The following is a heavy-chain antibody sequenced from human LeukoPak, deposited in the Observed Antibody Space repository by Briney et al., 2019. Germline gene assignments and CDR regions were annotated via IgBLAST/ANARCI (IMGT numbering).Heavy chain of an antibody. CDR1: GGTFSSYA. V-gene: IGHV1-69*05. CDR2: IIPIFGTA. D-gene: IGHD3-9*01. CDR3: ARGATYYDILTGFGWFDP. Sequence: SVKVSCKASGGTFSSYAISWVRQAPGQGLEWMGGIIPIFGTANYAQKFQGRVTITTDESTSTAYMELSSLRSEDTAVYYCARGATYYDILTGFGWFDPWGQGTLVTVSS. J-gene: IGHJ5*02.